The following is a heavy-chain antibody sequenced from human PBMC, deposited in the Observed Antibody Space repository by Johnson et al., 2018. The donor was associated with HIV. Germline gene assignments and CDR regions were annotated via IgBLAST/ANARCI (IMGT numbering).Heavy chain of an antibody. D-gene: IGHD1-14*01. V-gene: IGHV3-11*04. CDR3: ATPDPTYRPGAFDL. CDR1: GFTFSDYY. CDR2: ISSSGRSI. Sequence: QVQLVESGGGLVKPGGSLRLSCAASGFTFSDYYMSWIRQAPGKGLEWVSYISSSGRSIYYADSVRGRFTMSRNNAKSSVYLHMHSLRAEDTAVYYCATPDPTYRPGAFDLWGQGTMVTVSA. J-gene: IGHJ3*01.